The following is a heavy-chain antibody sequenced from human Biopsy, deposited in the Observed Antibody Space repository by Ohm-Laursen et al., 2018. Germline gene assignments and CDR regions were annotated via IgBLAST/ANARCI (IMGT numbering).Heavy chain of an antibody. CDR2: VWYDGKNK. V-gene: IGHV3-33*01. CDR3: ARDSSGTARAGGMDV. CDR1: GVTFTRYG. J-gene: IGHJ6*02. D-gene: IGHD6-6*01. Sequence: SLRLSCAASGVTFTRYGWHWVRQAPGKGLEWVAVVWYDGKNKYYADSVRGRFTVSRDNSKNTLYLQMNNLRAEDTAVFYCARDSSGTARAGGMDVWGQGTTVTVSS.